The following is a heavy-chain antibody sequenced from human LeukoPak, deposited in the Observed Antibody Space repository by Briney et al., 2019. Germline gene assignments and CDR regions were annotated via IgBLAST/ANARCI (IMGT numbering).Heavy chain of an antibody. CDR2: ISAYNGKT. CDR1: GYTFTSYG. V-gene: IGHV1-18*01. J-gene: IGHJ4*02. Sequence: ASVTVSCKASGYTFTSYGISWVRQAPGQGLEWMGWISAYNGKTNYAQKLQGRVTMTTDTSTSTAYMELRSLRSDDTAVYYCARDQGGYTYSYAVYWGQGTLVTVSS. D-gene: IGHD5-18*01. CDR3: ARDQGGYTYSYAVY.